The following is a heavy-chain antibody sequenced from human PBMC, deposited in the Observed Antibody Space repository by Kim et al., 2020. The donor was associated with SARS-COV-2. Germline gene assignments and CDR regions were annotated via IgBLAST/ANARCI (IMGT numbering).Heavy chain of an antibody. D-gene: IGHD3-22*01. CDR3: AISSGYLSSWYYFDY. V-gene: IGHV4-39*01. Sequence: PPPKSRGTISVDKSKNQFSLKLSSVTAADTAVYYCAISSGYLSSWYYFDYWGQGTLVTVSS. J-gene: IGHJ4*02.